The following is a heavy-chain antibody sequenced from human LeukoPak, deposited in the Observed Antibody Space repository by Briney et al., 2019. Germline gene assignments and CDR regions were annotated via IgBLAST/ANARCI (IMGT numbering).Heavy chain of an antibody. Sequence: SETLSLTCAVYGGSSSGYYWSWIRQPPGKGLEWIGEINHSGSTNYNPSLKSRVTISVDTSKNQFSLKLSSVTAADTAVYYCARGGPKYYYGSGSYSPPYNWFDPWGQGTLVTVSS. CDR2: INHSGST. V-gene: IGHV4-34*01. CDR1: GGSSSGYY. CDR3: ARGGPKYYYGSGSYSPPYNWFDP. D-gene: IGHD3-10*01. J-gene: IGHJ5*02.